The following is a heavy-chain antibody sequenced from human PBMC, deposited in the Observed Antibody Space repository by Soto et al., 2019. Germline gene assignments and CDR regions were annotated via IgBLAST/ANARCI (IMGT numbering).Heavy chain of an antibody. CDR1: GFTFSSYG. CDR2: IWYDGSNK. J-gene: IGHJ4*02. Sequence: QVQLVESGGGVVQPGRSLRLSCAASGFTFSSYGMHWVRQAPGKGLEWVAVIWYDGSNKYYADSVKGRFTISRDNSKNTLYLQMNSLRAEDTAVYYCARGYGYGLYYFDCWGQGTLVTVSS. CDR3: ARGYGYGLYYFDC. V-gene: IGHV3-33*01. D-gene: IGHD5-18*01.